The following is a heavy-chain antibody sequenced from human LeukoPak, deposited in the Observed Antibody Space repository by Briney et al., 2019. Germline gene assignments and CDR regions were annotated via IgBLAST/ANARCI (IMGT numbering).Heavy chain of an antibody. J-gene: IGHJ6*03. CDR1: GFSVSDKD. Sequence: PGGSLRLSCAASGFSVSDKDMNWVRQAPGKGLEWVPVLYNDGQTHYVDSVKGRFTISRDKSSNTLYLQMNSLRAEDTAVYYCARESVLRYFDWVSNSIYYYYMDAWGKGTPVTVSS. D-gene: IGHD3-9*01. CDR2: LYNDGQT. CDR3: ARESVLRYFDWVSNSIYYYYMDA. V-gene: IGHV3-53*01.